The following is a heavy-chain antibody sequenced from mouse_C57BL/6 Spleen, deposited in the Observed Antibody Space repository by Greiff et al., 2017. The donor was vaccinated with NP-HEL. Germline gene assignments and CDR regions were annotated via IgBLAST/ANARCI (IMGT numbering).Heavy chain of an antibody. CDR2: IYPGDGDT. Sequence: VQLQQSGAELVKPGASVKISCKASGYAFSSYWMNWVKQRPGKGLEWIGQIYPGDGDTNYNGKFKGKATLTADKSSSTAYMQLSSLTSEDSAVYFCARSPYGSNAMDYWGQGTSVTVSS. J-gene: IGHJ4*01. V-gene: IGHV1-80*01. CDR3: ARSPYGSNAMDY. CDR1: GYAFSSYW. D-gene: IGHD1-1*01.